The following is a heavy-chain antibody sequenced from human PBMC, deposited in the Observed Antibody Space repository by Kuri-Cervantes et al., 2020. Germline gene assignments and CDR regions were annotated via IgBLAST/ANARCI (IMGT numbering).Heavy chain of an antibody. Sequence: ASVKVSCKVSGYTLTELSMHWVRQAPGRGLEWMGWINPNSGGTNYAQKFQGWVTMTRDTSISTAYMELSRLRSDDTAVYYCARGPTSRGQPLGTHYYYYYMDVWGKGTTVTVSS. CDR1: GYTLTELS. D-gene: IGHD3-10*01. CDR3: ARGPTSRGQPLGTHYYYYYMDV. J-gene: IGHJ6*03. V-gene: IGHV1-2*04. CDR2: INPNSGGT.